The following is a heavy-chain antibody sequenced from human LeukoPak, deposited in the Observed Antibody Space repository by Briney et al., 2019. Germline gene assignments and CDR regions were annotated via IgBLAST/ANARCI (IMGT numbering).Heavy chain of an antibody. Sequence: SVKVSCKASGGTFSSYAISWVRQAPGQGLEWMGGIIPIFGTANYAQKFQGRVTITADESTSTAYMELSSLRSEDTAVYYCARDGHTGATIFHWFDPWGQGTPVTVSS. J-gene: IGHJ5*02. V-gene: IGHV1-69*01. CDR3: ARDGHTGATIFHWFDP. D-gene: IGHD3-9*01. CDR2: IIPIFGTA. CDR1: GGTFSSYA.